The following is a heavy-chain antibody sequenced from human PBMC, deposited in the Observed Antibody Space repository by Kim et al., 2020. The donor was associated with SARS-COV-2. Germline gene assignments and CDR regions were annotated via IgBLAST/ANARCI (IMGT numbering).Heavy chain of an antibody. Sequence: SVKVSCKASGGTFSSYAISWVRQAPGQGLEWMGRIIPILGIANYAQKFQGRVTITADKSTSTAYMELSSLRSEDTAMFYCASDIVRVPAAEYYYYYGMDVWGQGPTVTVPS. CDR3: ASDIVRVPAAEYYYYYGMDV. D-gene: IGHD2-2*01. CDR1: GGTFSSYA. J-gene: IGHJ6*02. CDR2: IIPILGIA. V-gene: IGHV1-69*04.